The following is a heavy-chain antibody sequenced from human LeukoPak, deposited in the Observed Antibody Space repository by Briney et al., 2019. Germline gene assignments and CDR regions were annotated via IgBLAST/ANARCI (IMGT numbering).Heavy chain of an antibody. D-gene: IGHD2-2*01. Sequence: GGSLRLSCAASGFTFSSYAMSWVRQAPGKGLEWVSAISGSGGSTYYADSVKGRFTISRDNSKNTLYLQMNSLRAEDTAVYYCAKDRARYCSSTSCYPIDYWGQGTLVTVSS. J-gene: IGHJ4*02. V-gene: IGHV3-23*01. CDR1: GFTFSSYA. CDR2: ISGSGGST. CDR3: AKDRARYCSSTSCYPIDY.